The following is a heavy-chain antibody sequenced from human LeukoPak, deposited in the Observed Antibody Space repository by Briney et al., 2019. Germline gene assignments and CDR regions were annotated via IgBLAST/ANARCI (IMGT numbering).Heavy chain of an antibody. CDR3: ARARRYCSSTSCYLGNYYYCGMDV. Sequence: PSETLSLTCAVYGGSFSGYYWSWIRQPPGKGLEWIGEINHSGSTNYNPSLKSRVTISVDTSKNQFSLKLSSVTAADTAVYYCARARRYCSSTSCYLGNYYYCGMDVWGQGTTVTVSS. CDR1: GGSFSGYY. J-gene: IGHJ6*02. CDR2: INHSGST. V-gene: IGHV4-34*01. D-gene: IGHD2-2*01.